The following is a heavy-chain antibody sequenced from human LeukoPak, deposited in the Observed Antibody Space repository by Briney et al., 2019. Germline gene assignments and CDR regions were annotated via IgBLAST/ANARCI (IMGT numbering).Heavy chain of an antibody. J-gene: IGHJ4*02. D-gene: IGHD6-19*01. CDR1: GNYW. V-gene: IGHV3-74*01. Sequence: GGSLRLSCAASGNYWMHWVRQVPGKGLVWVSHINSDGSWTSYADSVKGRFTISRDNAKNSLYLQMNSLRAEDTAVYYCAREGGGWYNYWGQGTLVTVSS. CDR3: AREGGGWYNY. CDR2: INSDGSWT.